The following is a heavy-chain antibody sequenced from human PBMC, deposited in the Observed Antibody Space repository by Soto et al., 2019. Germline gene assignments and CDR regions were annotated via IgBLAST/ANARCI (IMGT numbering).Heavy chain of an antibody. Sequence: GASVKVSCKASGGTFSSYAISWVRQAPGQGLEWMGGIIPIFGTANYAQKFQGRVTITADESTSTAYMELSSLRSEDTAVYYCAREVRGTTRYRVGFYGMDVWGQGTTVTVSS. CDR3: AREVRGTTRYRVGFYGMDV. J-gene: IGHJ6*02. D-gene: IGHD4-17*01. CDR1: GGTFSSYA. V-gene: IGHV1-69*13. CDR2: IIPIFGTA.